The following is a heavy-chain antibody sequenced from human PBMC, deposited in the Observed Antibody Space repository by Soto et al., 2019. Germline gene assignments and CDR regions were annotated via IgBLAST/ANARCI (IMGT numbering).Heavy chain of an antibody. CDR2: IYYSGST. D-gene: IGHD2-2*01. CDR3: ARGVSIRYQLPNPYYFDY. J-gene: IGHJ4*02. CDR1: GGSISSGGYY. Sequence: QVQLQESGPGLVKTSRTLSLTCTVSGGSISSGGYYWSWIRQHPGKGLEWIGYIYYSGSTYYNPSLKSRVTISVDTSKNQFSLNLSSVTAADTAVYYCARGVSIRYQLPNPYYFDYWGQGTLVTVSS. V-gene: IGHV4-31*03.